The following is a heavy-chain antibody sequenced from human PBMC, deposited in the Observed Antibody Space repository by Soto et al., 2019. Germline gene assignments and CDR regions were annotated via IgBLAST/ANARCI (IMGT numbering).Heavy chain of an antibody. CDR3: ARGRAFYPYYYNLDV. J-gene: IGHJ6*02. CDR2: INPRGGGT. D-gene: IGHD3-16*01. CDR1: GYTLNTYY. V-gene: IGHV1-46*02. Sequence: ASVKVSCKASGYTLNTYYMHWVRQAPGQGPEWMGIINPRGGGTTYAQNFQDRVTMTSDTSSSTVYMELSSLRSEDTAVYYCARGRAFYPYYYNLDVWGQGTTVTVSS.